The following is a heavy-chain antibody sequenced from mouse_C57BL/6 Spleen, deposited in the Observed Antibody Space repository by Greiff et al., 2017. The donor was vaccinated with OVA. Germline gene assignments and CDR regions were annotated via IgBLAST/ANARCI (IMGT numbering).Heavy chain of an antibody. J-gene: IGHJ2*01. D-gene: IGHD1-1*01. CDR3: ASSGSSYEDYFDY. CDR2: ISSGGSYT. V-gene: IGHV5-6*01. CDR1: GFTFSSYG. Sequence: EVQLQESGGDLVKPGGSLKLSCAASGFTFSSYGMSWVRQTPDKRLEWVATISSGGSYTYYPDSVKGRFTISRDNAKNTLYLQMSSLKSEDTAMYYCASSGSSYEDYFDYWGQGTTLTVSS.